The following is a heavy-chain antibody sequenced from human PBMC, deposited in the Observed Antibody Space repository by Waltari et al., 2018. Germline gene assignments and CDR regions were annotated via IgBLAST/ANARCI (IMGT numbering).Heavy chain of an antibody. CDR2: IHHSGIT. J-gene: IGHJ4*02. CDR1: GYSISRGFY. D-gene: IGHD6-6*01. V-gene: IGHV4-38-2*01. Sequence: QVQLQESGPGLVKPSETLSLTCVVSGYSISRGFYWGCIRQPPGKGLEWIASIHHSGITHYNPSLQSRVIISVDTSKNQFSLKLNSVTATDTAVYYCGRLEGQLVEYWGQGTLVTVSS. CDR3: GRLEGQLVEY.